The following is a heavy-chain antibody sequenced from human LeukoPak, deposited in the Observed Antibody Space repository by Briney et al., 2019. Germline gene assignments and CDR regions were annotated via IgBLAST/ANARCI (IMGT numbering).Heavy chain of an antibody. Sequence: PGGSLRLSCAASGFTFSSYGMSWVCQAPGKGLEWVSAISGSGGSTYYADSVKGRFTISRDNSKNTLYLQMNSLRAEDTAVYYCAKVGVMITFGGVTCLDYWGQGTLVTVSS. CDR2: ISGSGGST. CDR3: AKVGVMITFGGVTCLDY. D-gene: IGHD3-16*01. J-gene: IGHJ4*02. CDR1: GFTFSSYG. V-gene: IGHV3-23*01.